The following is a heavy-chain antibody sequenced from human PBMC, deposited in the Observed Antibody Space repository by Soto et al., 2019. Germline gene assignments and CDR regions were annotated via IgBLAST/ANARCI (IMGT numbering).Heavy chain of an antibody. CDR3: ARDREEYSSRWSLDY. V-gene: IGHV3-33*01. CDR1: GFTFSSYG. Sequence: QVQLVESGGGVVQPGRSLRLSCAASGFTFSSYGMHWVRQAPGKGLEWVAVIWYDGSNKYYADSVKGRFTISRDNSKNTLYLQMNSLRPEDTAVYYCARDREEYSSRWSLDYWGQGTLVTVSS. CDR2: IWYDGSNK. J-gene: IGHJ4*02. D-gene: IGHD6-19*01.